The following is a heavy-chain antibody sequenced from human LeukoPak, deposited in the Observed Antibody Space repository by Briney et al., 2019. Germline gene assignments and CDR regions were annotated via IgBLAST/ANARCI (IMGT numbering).Heavy chain of an antibody. Sequence: GGSLRLSYAASGFTFSSYGMHWVRQAPGKGLEWAAFIRYDGSNKYYVDSVKGRFTISRDNSKNTLYLQMNSLRAEDTAVYYCAKEMGATNYFEYWGQGTLVTVSS. J-gene: IGHJ4*02. V-gene: IGHV3-30*02. CDR3: AKEMGATNYFEY. D-gene: IGHD1-26*01. CDR2: IRYDGSNK. CDR1: GFTFSSYG.